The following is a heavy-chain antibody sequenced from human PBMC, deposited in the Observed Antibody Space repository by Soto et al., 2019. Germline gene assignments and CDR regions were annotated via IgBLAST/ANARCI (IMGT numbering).Heavy chain of an antibody. V-gene: IGHV1-18*01. D-gene: IGHD2-15*01. CDR1: GYTFTSYG. CDR2: ISAYNGNT. CDR3: ARSGGDCSGGSCYSDAFDI. Sequence: ASVKVSCKASGYTFTSYGISWVRQAPGQGLEWMGWISAYNGNTNYAQKLQGRVTMTTDTSTSTAYMELRSLRSDDTAVYYCARSGGDCSGGSCYSDAFDIWGQGTLVTVSS. J-gene: IGHJ3*02.